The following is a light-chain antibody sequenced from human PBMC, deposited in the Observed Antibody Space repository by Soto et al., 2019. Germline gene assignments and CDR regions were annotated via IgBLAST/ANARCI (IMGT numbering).Light chain of an antibody. CDR1: QSVSSNF. V-gene: IGKV3-20*01. Sequence: EIVLTQSPGTLSLSPGERTTLSCRASQSVSSNFLDWYQQKPGQAPRLLIYGASSRATGIPDRFSGSGSGTAFTITISRLEPEDFAVYYCQQYETSPRTFGQGTKVEI. CDR3: QQYETSPRT. J-gene: IGKJ1*01. CDR2: GAS.